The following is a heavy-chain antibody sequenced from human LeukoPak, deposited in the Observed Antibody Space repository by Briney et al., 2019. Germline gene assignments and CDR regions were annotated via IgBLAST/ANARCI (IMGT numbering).Heavy chain of an antibody. J-gene: IGHJ6*02. D-gene: IGHD4-23*01. CDR3: ARDTLTTVVTRGGYYYYYGMDV. CDR2: ISSSSSYI. CDR1: GFTFSSYS. V-gene: IGHV3-21*01. Sequence: TGGSLRLSCAASGFTFSSYSMNWVRQAPGKGLEWVSSISSSSSYIYYADSVKGRFTISRDNAKNSLYLQMNSPRAEDTAVYYCARDTLTTVVTRGGYYYYYGMDVWGQGTTVTVSS.